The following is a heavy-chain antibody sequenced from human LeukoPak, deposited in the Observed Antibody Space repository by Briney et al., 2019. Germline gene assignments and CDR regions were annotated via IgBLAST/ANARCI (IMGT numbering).Heavy chain of an antibody. V-gene: IGHV4-39*07. CDR3: ARDGGDFWSGYYNWFDP. D-gene: IGHD3-3*01. CDR2: IYYSGST. Sequence: SGTLSLTCTVSGGSISSSSYYWGWIRQPPGKGLEWIGSIYYSGSTYYNPSLKSRVTISVDTSKNQFSLKLSSVTAADTAVYYCARDGGDFWSGYYNWFDPWGQGTLVTVSS. J-gene: IGHJ5*02. CDR1: GGSISSSSYY.